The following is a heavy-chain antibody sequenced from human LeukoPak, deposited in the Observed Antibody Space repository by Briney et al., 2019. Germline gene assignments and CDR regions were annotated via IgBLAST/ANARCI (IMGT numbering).Heavy chain of an antibody. D-gene: IGHD2-15*01. CDR3: ARARYCSRGSCYSEH. CDR1: GYTFSTFP. J-gene: IGHJ4*02. Sequence: ASVKVSCKTSGYTFSTFPVNWVRQAPGQGLEWMGWINTDTGNPTYAQGFTGRFVLSLDTSVSTAYLQISSLEAEDTAVYYCARARYCSRGSCYSEHWGQGTLVTVSS. CDR2: INTDTGNP. V-gene: IGHV7-4-1*02.